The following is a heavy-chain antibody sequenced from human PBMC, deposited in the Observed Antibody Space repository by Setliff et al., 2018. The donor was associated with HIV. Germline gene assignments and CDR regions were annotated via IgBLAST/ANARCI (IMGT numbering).Heavy chain of an antibody. J-gene: IGHJ4*02. V-gene: IGHV3-43D*03. CDR1: GFNFNDYS. CDR3: GKDSRIAAAGTVPDY. Sequence: GGSLRLSCVASGFNFNDYSMHWVRQTPGKTLEWVSLISWDSGRTDDAVSARGRFTISRDNSKDSLYLQMQSLRPEDTDLYYCGKDSRIAAAGTVPDYWGQGTLFTVSS. D-gene: IGHD6-13*01. CDR2: ISWDSGRT.